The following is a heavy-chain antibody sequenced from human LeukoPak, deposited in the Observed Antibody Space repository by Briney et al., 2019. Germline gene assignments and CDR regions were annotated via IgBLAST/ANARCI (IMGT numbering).Heavy chain of an antibody. CDR2: ISGSGGST. CDR1: GFTFSSYA. D-gene: IGHD1-26*01. CDR3: AKDPKIERGIVGATLVDY. Sequence: GGSLRLSCAASGFTFSSYAMSWVRQAPGKGLEWVSAISGSGGSTYYADSVKGRFTISRDNSKNTLYLQMNSLRAEDTAVYYCAKDPKIERGIVGATLVDYWGQGTLVTVSS. V-gene: IGHV3-23*01. J-gene: IGHJ4*02.